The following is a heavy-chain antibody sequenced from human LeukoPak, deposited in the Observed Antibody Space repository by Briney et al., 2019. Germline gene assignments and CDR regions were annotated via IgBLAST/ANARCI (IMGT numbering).Heavy chain of an antibody. CDR2: MNPNSGDT. D-gene: IGHD6-6*01. Sequence: ASVKVSCKASGYTFTSYDINWVRQATGQGLEWMGWMNPNSGDTGYAQKFQGRVTMTRNTSISTAYMELSSLRSEDTAVYYCARGRTGSSTLDYWGQGTLVTVSS. V-gene: IGHV1-8*01. CDR3: ARGRTGSSTLDY. CDR1: GYTFTSYD. J-gene: IGHJ4*02.